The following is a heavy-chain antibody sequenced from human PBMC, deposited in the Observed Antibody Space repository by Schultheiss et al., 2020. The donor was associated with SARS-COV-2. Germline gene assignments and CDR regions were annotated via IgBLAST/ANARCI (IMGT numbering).Heavy chain of an antibody. V-gene: IGHV4-31*01. CDR3: ARVGDAFDI. Sequence: LRLSCTVSGGSISSSSYYWSWIRQHPGKGLEWIGYIYYSGSTYYNPSLKSLVTISVDTSKNQFSLKLSSVTAADTAVYYCARVGDAFDIWGQGTMVTVSS. CDR1: GGSISSSSYY. CDR2: IYYSGST. J-gene: IGHJ3*02.